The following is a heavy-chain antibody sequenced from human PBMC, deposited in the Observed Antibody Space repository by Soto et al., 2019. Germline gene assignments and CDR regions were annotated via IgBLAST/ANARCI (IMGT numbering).Heavy chain of an antibody. D-gene: IGHD3-3*01. CDR3: ARLRSFDY. V-gene: IGHV4-34*01. CDR1: GVSFSGYY. CDR2: INHSGST. J-gene: IGHJ4*02. Sequence: SETLSLTCALYGVSFSGYYWSWIRQPPGKGLEWIEEINHSGSTNYNPSFKSRVTISVDTSKNQFSLKLSSVTAADTAVYYCARLRSFDYWGQGTLVTVSS.